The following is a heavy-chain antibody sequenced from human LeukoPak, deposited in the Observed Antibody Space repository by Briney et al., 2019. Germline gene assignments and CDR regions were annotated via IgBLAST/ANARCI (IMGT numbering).Heavy chain of an antibody. Sequence: GGSLRLSCAASGFTFSNYAMHWVRQAPGKGLGYVSAISSNGGYTYYANSVKGRFTISRDNSKNTLYLQMGSLRAEDMAVYYCVRYITGTAYFDYWGQGTLVTVSS. D-gene: IGHD1-7*01. J-gene: IGHJ4*02. CDR1: GFTFSNYA. V-gene: IGHV3-64*01. CDR3: VRYITGTAYFDY. CDR2: ISSNGGYT.